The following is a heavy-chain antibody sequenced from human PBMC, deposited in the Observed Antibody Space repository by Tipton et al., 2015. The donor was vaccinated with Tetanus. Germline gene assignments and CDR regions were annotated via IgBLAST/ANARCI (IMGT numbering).Heavy chain of an antibody. D-gene: IGHD2-15*01. CDR2: SWYDDTDT. Sequence: SLRLSCAASGFIFSSYGIHWVRQAPGKGLEWVAVSWYDDTDTYYADAVKGRSTISRDNSKNTLYLQMNSLRAEDTAVYYCAREADCSGGSCFSGDFDNWGQGTQVTVSS. CDR3: AREADCSGGSCFSGDFDN. J-gene: IGHJ4*02. CDR1: GFIFSSYG. V-gene: IGHV3-33*01.